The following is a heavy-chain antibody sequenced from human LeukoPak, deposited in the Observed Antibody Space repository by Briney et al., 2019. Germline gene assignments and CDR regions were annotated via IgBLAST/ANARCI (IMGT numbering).Heavy chain of an antibody. CDR2: ISGSGDST. Sequence: PGGSLRLSCAASGFTFSHYGMNWVRQAPGKGLEWVSAISGSGDSTFNADSVKGRFTISRDNSKNTLYLQMNSLRAEDTALYYCATSTVAKYDYWGQGTLVAVSS. CDR1: GFTFSHYG. J-gene: IGHJ4*02. V-gene: IGHV3-23*01. CDR3: ATSTVAKYDY. D-gene: IGHD4-11*01.